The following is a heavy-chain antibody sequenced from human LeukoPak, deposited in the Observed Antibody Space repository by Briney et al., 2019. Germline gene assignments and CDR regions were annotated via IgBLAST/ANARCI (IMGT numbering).Heavy chain of an antibody. CDR2: ISRDGST. J-gene: IGHJ2*01. D-gene: IGHD5-24*01. CDR1: GGSISSSNW. V-gene: IGHV4-4*02. Sequence: SGTLSLTCVVSGGSISSSNWWSWVRQPPEKGLEWIGEISRDGSTNYNPSLKSRVTISVDKSNNHFSLKLTSVTAADTAMYYCARGDNYVFDVWGRGTLVSVSS. CDR3: ARGDNYVFDV.